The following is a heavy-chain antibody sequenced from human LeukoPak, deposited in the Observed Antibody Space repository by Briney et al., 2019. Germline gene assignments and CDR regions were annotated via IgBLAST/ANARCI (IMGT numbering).Heavy chain of an antibody. V-gene: IGHV1-8*01. D-gene: IGHD4-17*01. CDR2: MNANSGNT. Sequence: GASVQVSCKASGYTFTTYDINWVRQATGQGLEWMGWMNANSGNTDYAQKFQGRVTMTRNTSISTAYMELSSLRSEDTAVYYCAVDYGDFLFDYWGQGTLVTVSS. J-gene: IGHJ4*02. CDR1: GYTFTTYD. CDR3: AVDYGDFLFDY.